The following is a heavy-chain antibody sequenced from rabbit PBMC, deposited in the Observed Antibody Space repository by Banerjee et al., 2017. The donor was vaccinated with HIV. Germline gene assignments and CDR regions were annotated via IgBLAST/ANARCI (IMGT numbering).Heavy chain of an antibody. V-gene: IGHV1S45*01. J-gene: IGHJ3*01. CDR1: GFSFSNNDM. CDR3: ARDGGDYVAYEYVRLDL. D-gene: IGHD2-1*01. CDR2: IGVGSSGST. Sequence: QEQLEESGGDLVKPGGSLTLTCTASGFSFSNNDMSWVRQAPGKGLEWIGFIGVGSSGSTYYASWAKGRFTISKTSSTTVTLQMTSLTAADTATYFCARDGGDYVAYEYVRLDLWGQGTLVTVS.